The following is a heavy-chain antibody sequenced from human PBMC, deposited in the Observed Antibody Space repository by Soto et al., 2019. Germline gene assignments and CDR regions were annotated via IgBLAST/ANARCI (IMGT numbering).Heavy chain of an antibody. CDR3: ARVFDTRGDGMDV. Sequence: GGSLRLSCAASGFTFRSYGMHWVRQAPGKGLEWVAIIWYDGSNQSYVDSVRGRFTISRDNSKDTLYLQMNSLRAEDTGVYYCARVFDTRGDGMDVWGQGTTVTVSS. V-gene: IGHV3-33*01. D-gene: IGHD5-12*01. J-gene: IGHJ6*02. CDR1: GFTFRSYG. CDR2: IWYDGSNQ.